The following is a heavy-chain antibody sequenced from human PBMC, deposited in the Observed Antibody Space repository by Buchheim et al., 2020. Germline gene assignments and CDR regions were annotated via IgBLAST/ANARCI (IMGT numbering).Heavy chain of an antibody. CDR2: ISSSSSYI. Sequence: EVQLVESGGGLVKPGGSLRLSCAASGFTFSSYSMNWVRQAPGKGLEWVSSISSSSSYIYYADSVKGRFTISRDNATNSLYLQMNSLRAEDTAVYYCARDSSGWFYYYYGMDVWGQGTT. V-gene: IGHV3-21*01. CDR3: ARDSSGWFYYYYGMDV. D-gene: IGHD6-19*01. J-gene: IGHJ6*02. CDR1: GFTFSSYS.